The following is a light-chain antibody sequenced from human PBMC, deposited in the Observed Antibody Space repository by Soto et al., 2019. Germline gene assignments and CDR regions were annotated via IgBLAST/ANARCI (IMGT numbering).Light chain of an antibody. J-gene: IGKJ3*01. V-gene: IGKV1-27*01. CDR3: QKYDRPPFT. CDR2: AAS. CDR1: QGINVY. Sequence: DIQMTQSPSSLSASVGDRVTISCRASQGINVYLAWYQQKPGNIPKLLIFAASTLQSGVPSRFSGSGSGTDFTLTISSLQPEDVATYFCQKYDRPPFTFGPGTKVDIK.